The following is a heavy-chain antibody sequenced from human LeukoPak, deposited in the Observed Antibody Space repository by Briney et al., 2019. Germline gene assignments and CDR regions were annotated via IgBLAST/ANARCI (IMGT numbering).Heavy chain of an antibody. CDR2: IIPIFGTA. Sequence: AVKVSCKASGGTFSSYAISWVRQAPGQGLEWMGGIIPIFGTANYAQKFQGRVTITADESTSTAYMELSSLRSEDTAVYYCATNHGYSGQRRHYYYYGMDVWGKGTTVTVSS. J-gene: IGHJ6*04. D-gene: IGHD2-15*01. CDR1: GGTFSSYA. CDR3: ATNHGYSGQRRHYYYYGMDV. V-gene: IGHV1-69*13.